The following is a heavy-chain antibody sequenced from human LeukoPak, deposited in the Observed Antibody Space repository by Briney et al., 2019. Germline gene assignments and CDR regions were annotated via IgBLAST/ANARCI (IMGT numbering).Heavy chain of an antibody. J-gene: IGHJ1*01. D-gene: IGHD3-10*01. CDR3: ARVYGPGMDEYFHL. Sequence: GGSLRLSCAASGFTFSGAWMHWVRQAPGKGLVWVSRINDDGTSTRYADSVKGRFTISRDNAKDTLYLQMNSLRAEDTAVYYCARVYGPGMDEYFHLWGQGTLVTVSS. V-gene: IGHV3-74*01. CDR1: GFTFSGAW. CDR2: INDDGTST.